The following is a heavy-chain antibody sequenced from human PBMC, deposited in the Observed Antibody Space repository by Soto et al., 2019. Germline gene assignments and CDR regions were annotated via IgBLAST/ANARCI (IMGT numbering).Heavy chain of an antibody. Sequence: PSETLSLTCTVSGGSISNYYWSWIRQPPGKGLEWIGFVYYSGTTNYSPSLKSRVTISVDTSKNQFSLTLSAVTAADTAMYYCSTRAYDTNGYYRFDPWGQGTLVTVSS. CDR2: VYYSGTT. J-gene: IGHJ5*01. CDR3: STRAYDTNGYYRFDP. V-gene: IGHV4-59*12. D-gene: IGHD3-22*01. CDR1: GGSISNYY.